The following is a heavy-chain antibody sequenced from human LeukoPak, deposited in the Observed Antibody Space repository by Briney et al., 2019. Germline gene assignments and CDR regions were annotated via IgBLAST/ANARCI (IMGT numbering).Heavy chain of an antibody. V-gene: IGHV5-10-1*01. CDR3: ARFLYGHYSHYFDF. Sequence: GESLKISCKGSGYSFTSYWINWVRQMPGKGLEWMGRIDPSDSSTNYSPSFQGHVTISVDKSISTAFLQWSSLKASDTAMYYCARFLYGHYSHYFDFWGQGALVAVSS. CDR2: IDPSDSST. D-gene: IGHD4-17*01. CDR1: GYSFTSYW. J-gene: IGHJ4*02.